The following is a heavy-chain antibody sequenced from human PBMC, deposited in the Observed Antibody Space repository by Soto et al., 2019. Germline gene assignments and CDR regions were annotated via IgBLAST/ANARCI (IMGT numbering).Heavy chain of an antibody. Sequence: QVQLVQSGAEVKKPGASVKVSCKASGYTFTSYAMHWVRQAPGQRLEWMGWINAGNGNTKYSQKFQGRVTITRDTSASTAYMELSSLRSEDTDVYYCARGKTYYYDSSGFTTFDYWGQGTLVTVSS. CDR3: ARGKTYYYDSSGFTTFDY. CDR1: GYTFTSYA. CDR2: INAGNGNT. V-gene: IGHV1-3*01. D-gene: IGHD3-22*01. J-gene: IGHJ4*02.